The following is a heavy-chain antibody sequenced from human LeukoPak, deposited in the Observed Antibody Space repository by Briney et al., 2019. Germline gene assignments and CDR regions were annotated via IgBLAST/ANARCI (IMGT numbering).Heavy chain of an antibody. CDR3: ARAVEYVAVVPFDY. J-gene: IGHJ4*02. V-gene: IGHV4-39*07. D-gene: IGHD6-19*01. Sequence: PSETLSLTCTVSGGSISSSSYYWGWIRQPPGKGLEWIGSIYYSGSTYYNPSLKSRVTISVDTSKNQFSLKLSSVTAADTAVYYCARAVEYVAVVPFDYWGQGTLVTVSS. CDR2: IYYSGST. CDR1: GGSISSSSYY.